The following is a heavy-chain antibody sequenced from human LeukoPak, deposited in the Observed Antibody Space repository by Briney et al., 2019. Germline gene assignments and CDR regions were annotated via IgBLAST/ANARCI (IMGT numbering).Heavy chain of an antibody. CDR2: INHGGST. D-gene: IGHD3-10*01. CDR1: GGSFSGDF. V-gene: IGHV4-34*01. CDR3: ARGDFYGSGSYGDY. Sequence: SETLSLTCAVYGGSFSGDFWSWIRQSPGKDLEWIGEINHGGSTTYNPSLQSRVTMSVDTSTNQISLKMTSVTAADTAVYYCARGDFYGSGSYGDYWGQGTLVTVSS. J-gene: IGHJ4*02.